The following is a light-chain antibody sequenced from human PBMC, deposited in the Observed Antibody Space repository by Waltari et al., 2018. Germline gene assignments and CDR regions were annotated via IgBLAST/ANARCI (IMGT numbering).Light chain of an antibody. Sequence: DIVMTQSPDSLAVSLGERATTNCKSSQSVLFSSNNKNYLAWYQQQPGQPPKLLIYWASTRESGVPYRFSGSGSGTDFTLTISSLQAEDVAVYYCQQYYSTPPTFGQGTTLEIK. CDR2: WAS. V-gene: IGKV4-1*01. CDR3: QQYYSTPPT. J-gene: IGKJ2*01. CDR1: QSVLFSSNNKNY.